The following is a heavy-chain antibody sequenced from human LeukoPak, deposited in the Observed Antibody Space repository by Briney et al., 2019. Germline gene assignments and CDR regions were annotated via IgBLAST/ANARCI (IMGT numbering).Heavy chain of an antibody. D-gene: IGHD3-22*01. J-gene: IGHJ4*02. V-gene: IGHV1-2*04. Sequence: GASVKVSCKASGYTFTGYYMHWVRQAPGQGLEWMGWINPNSGGTNYAQKFQGWVTMTRDTSISTAYMELSRLRSDDTAVYYCARGGTYYYDSSFRFDYWGQGTLVTVSS. CDR3: ARGGTYYYDSSFRFDY. CDR1: GYTFTGYY. CDR2: INPNSGGT.